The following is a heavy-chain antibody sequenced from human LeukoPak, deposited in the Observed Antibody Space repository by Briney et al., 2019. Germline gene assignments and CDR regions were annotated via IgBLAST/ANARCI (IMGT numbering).Heavy chain of an antibody. CDR2: IYYSGST. D-gene: IGHD6-19*01. Sequence: SETLSLTCTVSGGSISSGGYYWSWIRQHPGKGLEWIGYIYYSGSTYYNPSLKSRVTISVDTSRNQFSLKLSSVTAADTAVYYCARGTTVAGTGGGFHYWGQGTLVTVSS. J-gene: IGHJ4*02. CDR1: GGSISSGGYY. CDR3: ARGTTVAGTGGGFHY. V-gene: IGHV4-31*03.